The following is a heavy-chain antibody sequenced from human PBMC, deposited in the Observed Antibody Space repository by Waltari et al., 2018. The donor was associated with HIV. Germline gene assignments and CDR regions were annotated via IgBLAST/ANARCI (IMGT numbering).Heavy chain of an antibody. CDR3: AKLRGTVTTYDY. CDR2: RTPDGSQA. J-gene: IGHJ4*02. Sequence: EVQLVESGGGLVQPGGSLRLSCAASGFTFSTNWMSWVRQAPGKGREGVASRTPDGSQAYYVASVEGRFTISKENAENSLYLQMNSLRAEDTAMYYCAKLRGTVTTYDYWGQGTLVTVSS. V-gene: IGHV3-7*01. D-gene: IGHD4-17*01. CDR1: GFTFSTNW.